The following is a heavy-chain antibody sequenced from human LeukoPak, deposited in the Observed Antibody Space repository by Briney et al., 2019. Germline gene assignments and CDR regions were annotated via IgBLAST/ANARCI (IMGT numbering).Heavy chain of an antibody. J-gene: IGHJ4*02. D-gene: IGHD5-18*01. CDR1: GFTFDDYA. V-gene: IGHV3-9*01. Sequence: GRSLRLSCAASGFTFDDYAMHWVRQAPGKGLEWVSGISWNSGSIGYADSVKGRFTTSRDNAKDSLYLQMNSLRAEDTAVYYSARVRGYSYGPLDYWGQGTLVTVSS. CDR2: ISWNSGSI. CDR3: ARVRGYSYGPLDY.